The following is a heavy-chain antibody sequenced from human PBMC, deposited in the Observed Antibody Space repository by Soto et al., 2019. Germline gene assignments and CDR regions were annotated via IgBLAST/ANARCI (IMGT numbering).Heavy chain of an antibody. CDR2: MGGFRADT. Sequence: VQLLESGGGLLQPGGSLTLSLAGPGFQLGSSTMAGVPETPGKGLEWVGGMGGFRADTYYAGSVKGRFSISRDNSRNTLYLQMNSLRADDTGVYYCAKTGPVTARIRFDYWGQGARVVVSS. V-gene: IGHV3-23*01. D-gene: IGHD2-21*02. J-gene: IGHJ4*02. CDR1: GFQLGSST. CDR3: AKTGPVTARIRFDY.